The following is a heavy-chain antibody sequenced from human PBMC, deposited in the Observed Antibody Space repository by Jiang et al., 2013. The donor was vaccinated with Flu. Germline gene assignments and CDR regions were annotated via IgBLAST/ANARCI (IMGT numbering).Heavy chain of an antibody. CDR2: IHRGTT. Sequence: GSGLVKPSETLSLSCIVSGASISSDTYYWGWVRQPPGKGLEWIGSIHRGTTYHNPSLKSRIAMSVDTSKKQLSLSLTSVTATDTAVYYCVRLDEHFQDWGQGTLVIVSS. J-gene: IGHJ1*01. CDR1: GASISSDTYY. CDR3: VRLDEHFQD. V-gene: IGHV4-39*01.